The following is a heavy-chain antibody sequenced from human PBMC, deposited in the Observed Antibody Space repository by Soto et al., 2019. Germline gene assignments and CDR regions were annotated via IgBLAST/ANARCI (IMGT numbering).Heavy chain of an antibody. Sequence: QVQLQQWGAGLLKPSETLSLTCAVYGGSFSGYYWSWIRQPPGKGLEWIGEINHSGSTNYNPSLKSRVTISVDTSKNQFSLKLSSVTAADTAVYYCARGRLGVTGTRTPFDYWGQGTLVTVSS. J-gene: IGHJ4*02. CDR3: ARGRLGVTGTRTPFDY. V-gene: IGHV4-34*01. CDR2: INHSGST. CDR1: GGSFSGYY. D-gene: IGHD1-20*01.